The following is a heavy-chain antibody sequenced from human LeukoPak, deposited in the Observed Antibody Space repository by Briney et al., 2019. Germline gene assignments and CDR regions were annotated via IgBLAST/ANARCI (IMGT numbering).Heavy chain of an antibody. CDR1: GGTFSSYA. CDR2: IIPIFDTA. CDR3: ARDGYCSGGSCYSGWFDP. D-gene: IGHD2-15*01. Sequence: GASVKVSCKASGGTFSSYAISWVRQAPGQGLEWMGGIIPIFDTANYAQKCQGRVTITTDESTSTAYMELSSLRSEDTAVYYCARDGYCSGGSCYSGWFDPWGQGTLVTVSS. V-gene: IGHV1-69*05. J-gene: IGHJ5*02.